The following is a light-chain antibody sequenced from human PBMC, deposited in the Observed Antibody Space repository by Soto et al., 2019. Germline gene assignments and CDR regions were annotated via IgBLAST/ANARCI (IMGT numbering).Light chain of an antibody. J-gene: IGKJ1*01. CDR2: KAS. Sequence: DIQMTQSPSTLSGSVGDRVTITFVASQTSSSWLAWYQQKPGKAPKLLIYKASTLKSGVPSRFSGSGSGTEFTLTISSLQPDDFATYYCQHYNSYSEAFGQGTKVDI. V-gene: IGKV1-5*03. CDR3: QHYNSYSEA. CDR1: QTSSSW.